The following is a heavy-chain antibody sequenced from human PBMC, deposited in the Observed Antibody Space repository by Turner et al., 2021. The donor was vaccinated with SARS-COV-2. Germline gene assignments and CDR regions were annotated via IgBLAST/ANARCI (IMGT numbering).Heavy chain of an antibody. V-gene: IGHV4-39*01. J-gene: IGHJ5*02. CDR3: ARLDYDFWSGYYTGWFDP. Sequence: QLQLQESGPGLVKPSETLSLTCTVSGGSVSSSRYYWGWIRQPPGKGLEWIGSIDYSGTTYYNPSLKSRVTISVDTSKNQFSLKLSSVTAADTAVYYCARLDYDFWSGYYTGWFDPWGQGTLVTVSS. CDR1: GGSVSSSRYY. D-gene: IGHD3-3*01. CDR2: IDYSGTT.